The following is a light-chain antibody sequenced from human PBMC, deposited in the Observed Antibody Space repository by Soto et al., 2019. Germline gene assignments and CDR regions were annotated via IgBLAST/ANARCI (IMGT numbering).Light chain of an antibody. CDR2: DAS. V-gene: IGLV2-14*01. Sequence: QSALTQPASVSGSPGQPITISCTGTSSDVGGYNYVSWYQQHPGKAPKLMIYDASNRPSGVSNRFSGSKSGNTASLTISGLQAEDEADYYCSSYTSSSTLEVFGTGTKVTVL. CDR3: SSYTSSSTLEV. J-gene: IGLJ1*01. CDR1: SSDVGGYNY.